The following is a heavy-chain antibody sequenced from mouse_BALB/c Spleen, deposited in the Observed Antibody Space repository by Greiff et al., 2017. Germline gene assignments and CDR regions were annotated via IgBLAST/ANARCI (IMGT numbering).Heavy chain of an antibody. V-gene: IGHV3-2*02. CDR1: GYSITSDYA. J-gene: IGHJ4*01. Sequence: EVQLVESGPGLVKPSQSLSLTCTVTGYSITSDYAWNWIRQFPGNKLEWMGYISYSGSTSYNPSLKSRISITRDTSKNQFFLQLNSVTTEDTATYYCAREGNYYAMDYWGQGTSVTVSS. CDR3: AREGNYYAMDY. CDR2: ISYSGST.